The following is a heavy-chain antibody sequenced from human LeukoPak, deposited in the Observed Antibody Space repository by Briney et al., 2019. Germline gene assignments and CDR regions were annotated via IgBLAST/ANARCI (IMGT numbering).Heavy chain of an antibody. CDR2: VKQDGREK. D-gene: IGHD4-17*01. CDR3: ARGGPYGSFDY. J-gene: IGHJ4*02. CDR1: GFSFNNNW. V-gene: IGHV3-7*01. Sequence: GGSLRLSCAASGFSFNNNWMSWVRQAPGKGLEWVANVKQDGREKFYVDSVKGRFTISRDNAKNSLYLQMNSLRAGDTAVYYCARGGPYGSFDYWGQGTLVTVSS.